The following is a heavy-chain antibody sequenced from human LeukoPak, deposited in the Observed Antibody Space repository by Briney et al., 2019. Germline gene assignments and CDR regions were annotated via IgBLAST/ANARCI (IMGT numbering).Heavy chain of an antibody. J-gene: IGHJ6*02. CDR1: GFTFSSYS. V-gene: IGHV3-21*04. D-gene: IGHD3-10*01. CDR2: ISSGSINI. CDR3: AKDIVPVFRKMVRGVINYYYGMDV. Sequence: PGGSLRLSCVASGFTFSSYSMNWVRQAPGKGLEWVSSISSGSINIYYADSVKGRFTISRDNAKNSLYLQMNSLRAEDTALYYCAKDIVPVFRKMVRGVINYYYGMDVWGQGTTVTVSS.